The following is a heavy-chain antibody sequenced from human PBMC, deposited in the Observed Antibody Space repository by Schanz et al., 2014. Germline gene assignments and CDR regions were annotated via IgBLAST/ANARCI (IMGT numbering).Heavy chain of an antibody. Sequence: QVHLEQSGAEVKKPGASVKVSCKASGYTFISYFIHWVRQAPGQGLEWMGIINPTGGSTSYAQRFQGRVTVTRDTSTSTVYMELSSLRSEDTAVYYCARAAYGGYTSTPLRYWGQGTLVTVSS. CDR2: INPTGGST. J-gene: IGHJ4*02. CDR1: GYTFISYF. CDR3: ARAAYGGYTSTPLRY. V-gene: IGHV1-46*01. D-gene: IGHD5-12*01.